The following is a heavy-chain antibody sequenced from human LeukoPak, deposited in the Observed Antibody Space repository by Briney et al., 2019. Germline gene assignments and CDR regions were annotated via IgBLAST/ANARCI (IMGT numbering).Heavy chain of an antibody. J-gene: IGHJ4*02. V-gene: IGHV3-74*01. CDR1: GFTFSSYW. D-gene: IGHD3-22*01. CDR2: INSDGSST. Sequence: HPGGSLRLSCAASGFTFSSYWMHWVRQAPGKGLVWVSRINSDGSSTSYADSVKGRFTISRDNAKNSLYLQMNSLRAEDTAVYYCASKLDYYDSSGYCDYWGQGTLVTVSS. CDR3: ASKLDYYDSSGYCDY.